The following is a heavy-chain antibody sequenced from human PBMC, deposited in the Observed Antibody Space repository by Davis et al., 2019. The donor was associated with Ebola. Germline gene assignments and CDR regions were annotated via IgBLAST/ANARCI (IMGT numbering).Heavy chain of an antibody. D-gene: IGHD2-15*01. CDR2: ISSSSSTI. J-gene: IGHJ4*02. CDR1: GFTFSSYA. Sequence: GESLKISCAASGFTFSSYAMSWVRQAPGKGLEWVSYISSSSSTIYYADSVKGRFTISRDNANNSLYLQMYSLRAEDTAVYYCARDEIDCSGGSCHGNPLDYWGQGTLVTVSS. CDR3: ARDEIDCSGGSCHGNPLDY. V-gene: IGHV3-48*04.